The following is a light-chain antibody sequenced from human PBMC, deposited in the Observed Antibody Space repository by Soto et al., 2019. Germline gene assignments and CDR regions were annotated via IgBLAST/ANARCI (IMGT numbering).Light chain of an antibody. Sequence: EIVLTQSPATLSVSPGERATLSCRASQSVGSLLAWYQQKPGQAPRLLIYGASTRATGIPARFSGTGFGTEFTLTISSLQSGDSAVYYCQQYNNRPRTFGQGTKVDIK. CDR2: GAS. CDR1: QSVGSL. CDR3: QQYNNRPRT. J-gene: IGKJ1*01. V-gene: IGKV3-15*01.